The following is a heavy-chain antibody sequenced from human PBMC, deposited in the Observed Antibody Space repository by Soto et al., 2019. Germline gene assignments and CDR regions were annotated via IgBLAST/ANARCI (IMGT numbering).Heavy chain of an antibody. D-gene: IGHD6-13*01. CDR3: AKDKYSSSWALGFDY. CDR2: IRCDGNNI. V-gene: IGHV3-30*18. CDR1: GFIFRNYG. Sequence: GGSLRLSCAASGFIFRNYGMYLVRPAPGKGLEWVAGIRCDGNNIYYADSVKGRFTISRDNAKNSLYLQMNSLRAEDTALYYCAKDKYSSSWALGFDYWGQGTLVTVSS. J-gene: IGHJ4*02.